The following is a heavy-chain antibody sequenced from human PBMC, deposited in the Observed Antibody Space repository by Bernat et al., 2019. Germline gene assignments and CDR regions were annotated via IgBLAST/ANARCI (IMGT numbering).Heavy chain of an antibody. V-gene: IGHV1-24*01. CDR2: FDPEDGET. J-gene: IGHJ3*02. Sequence: QVQLVQSGAEVKKPGASVKVSCKVSGYTLTELSMHWVRQAPGKGLEWMGGFDPEDGETIYAQKFQGRVTMTEDTSTDTAYMELSSLRSEDTAVYYCATPSGYSSSWTEAFDIWGQGTMVTVSS. CDR3: ATPSGYSSSWTEAFDI. D-gene: IGHD6-6*01. CDR1: GYTLTELS.